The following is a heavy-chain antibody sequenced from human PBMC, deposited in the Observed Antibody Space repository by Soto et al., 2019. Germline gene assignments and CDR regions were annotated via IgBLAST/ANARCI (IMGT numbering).Heavy chain of an antibody. Sequence: SETLSLTCSVSGGSISSGDYYWNWIRQPPGKGLEWIGHIYYSGSTYYNSSLKSRVTISLDTSKNQFSLKLSSVTAADTAVYYCAKDVLRWAAAGPYGMDVWGQGTTVTVSS. V-gene: IGHV4-30-4*01. J-gene: IGHJ6*02. CDR1: GGSISSGDYY. D-gene: IGHD6-13*01. CDR2: IYYSGST. CDR3: AKDVLRWAAAGPYGMDV.